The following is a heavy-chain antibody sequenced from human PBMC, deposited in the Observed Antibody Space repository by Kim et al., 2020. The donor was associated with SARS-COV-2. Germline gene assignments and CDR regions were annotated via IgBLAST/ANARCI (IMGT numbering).Heavy chain of an antibody. V-gene: IGHV3-7*01. CDR2: INPDGSRT. CDR1: GFSFSSSW. J-gene: IGHJ4*02. CDR3: TIGGAL. Sequence: GGSLRLSCAASGFSFSSSWMNWVRRPPGKRLEWVANINPDGSRTRYVDSVKGRVASSRDNAKNSLFLQMNSLRADDTAVYYCTIGGALWGQGTLVRVLS.